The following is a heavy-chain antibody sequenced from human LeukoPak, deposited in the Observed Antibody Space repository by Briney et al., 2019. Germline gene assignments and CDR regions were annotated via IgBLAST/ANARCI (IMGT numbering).Heavy chain of an antibody. V-gene: IGHV3-23*01. Sequence: GGSLRLSCAASGFTFSTYAMNWVRQVPGKGLEWVSGISGRGGSTYYADSVRGRITISRDNSKNTLYLQMNSLRAEDTALYYCAKAGETTVTASHDWGQGTLVTVSS. J-gene: IGHJ4*02. CDR2: ISGRGGST. CDR3: AKAGETTVTASHD. D-gene: IGHD4-17*01. CDR1: GFTFSTYA.